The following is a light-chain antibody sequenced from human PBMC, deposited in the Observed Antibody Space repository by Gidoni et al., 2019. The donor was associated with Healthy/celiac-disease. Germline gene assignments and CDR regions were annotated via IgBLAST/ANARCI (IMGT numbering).Light chain of an antibody. CDR3: AAWDDSLNGWV. CDR1: SSTIGSSP. J-gene: IGLJ3*02. V-gene: IGLV1-44*01. Sequence: QSVLLQPPSASGTPGQGVTLSCSGSSSTIGSSPENWYQQLPGTAPKLLIYSNNQRPSGVPDRFSGSKSGTSASLAISVLQSEDEADYYCAAWDDSLNGWVFGGGTKLTVL. CDR2: SNN.